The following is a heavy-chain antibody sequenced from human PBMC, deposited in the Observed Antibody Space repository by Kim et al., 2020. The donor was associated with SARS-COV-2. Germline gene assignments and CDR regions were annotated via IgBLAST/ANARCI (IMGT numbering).Heavy chain of an antibody. CDR2: IKSKTDGGTT. CDR1: GFTFSNAW. Sequence: GGSLRLSCAASGFTFSNAWMSWVRQAPGKGLEWVGRIKSKTDGGTTDYAAPVKGRFTISRDDSKNTLYLQMNSLKTEETAVYYCTTDRASSSWNWFDPWGQGTLVTVSS. CDR3: TTDRASSSWNWFDP. V-gene: IGHV3-15*01. J-gene: IGHJ5*02. D-gene: IGHD6-13*01.